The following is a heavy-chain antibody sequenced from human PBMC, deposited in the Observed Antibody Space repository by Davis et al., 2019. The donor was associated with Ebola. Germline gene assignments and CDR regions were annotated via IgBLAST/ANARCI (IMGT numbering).Heavy chain of an antibody. Sequence: PGGSLRLSCAASGFTFSSYGMHWVRQAPGKGLEWVAVISYDGSKYYADSVKGRFTISRDNSKNTLYLQMNSLRAEDTAVYYCAKDHYGCSGGSCYPYYYYYYMDVWGKGTTVTVSS. CDR1: GFTFSSYG. CDR3: AKDHYGCSGGSCYPYYYYYYMDV. CDR2: ISYDGSK. D-gene: IGHD2-15*01. J-gene: IGHJ6*03. V-gene: IGHV3-30*18.